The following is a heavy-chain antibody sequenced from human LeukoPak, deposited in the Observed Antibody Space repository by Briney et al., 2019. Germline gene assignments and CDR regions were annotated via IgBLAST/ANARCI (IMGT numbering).Heavy chain of an antibody. CDR1: GGSISSGAFS. J-gene: IGHJ2*01. V-gene: IGHV4-30-2*01. CDR2: IYHSGST. Sequence: PSETLSLTCAVSGGSISSGAFSWSWIRQPPGKGLEWIGYIYHSGSTYYNPSLKSRVTISVDTSKNQISLNLSSVTAADTAVYYCARDGRSSDYGDYFYFDLWGRGTLVTVSS. D-gene: IGHD4-17*01. CDR3: ARDGRSSDYGDYFYFDL.